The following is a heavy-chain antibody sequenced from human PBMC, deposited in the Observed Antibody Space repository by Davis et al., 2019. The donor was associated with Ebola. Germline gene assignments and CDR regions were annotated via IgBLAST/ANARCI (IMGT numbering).Heavy chain of an antibody. CDR1: GYTFTDYY. V-gene: IGHV1-2*06. Sequence: ASVKVSCKASGYTFTDYYIHWVRQAPGQGLEWMGQINPNSGNTKFAQKFQGRVTMTRDTSINTVYMDVSSLRSDDTAVYYCARTNSDLFYYYHYGMDVWGKGTTVTVSS. J-gene: IGHJ6*04. D-gene: IGHD1-1*01. CDR2: INPNSGNT. CDR3: ARTNSDLFYYYHYGMDV.